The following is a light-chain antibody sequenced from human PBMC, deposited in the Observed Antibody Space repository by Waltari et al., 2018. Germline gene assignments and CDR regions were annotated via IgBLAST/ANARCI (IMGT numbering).Light chain of an antibody. CDR2: DAS. Sequence: EIVLTQSPATLSLSPGERATLPCRASQSVTNPLAWYQQKPGQSPRLHIYDASNRATGIPARFSGSGSGTDFTLTISSLEPEDFAVYYCQHRGHWPPDATFGPGTKVDIK. V-gene: IGKV3-11*01. CDR1: QSVTNP. J-gene: IGKJ3*01. CDR3: QHRGHWPPDAT.